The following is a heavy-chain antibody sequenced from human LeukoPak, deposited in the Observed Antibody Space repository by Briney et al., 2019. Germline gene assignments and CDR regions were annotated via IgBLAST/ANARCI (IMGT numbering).Heavy chain of an antibody. V-gene: IGHV4-31*03. CDR2: IYYSGGT. D-gene: IGHD2-2*01. CDR3: ARTNGYCSSTSCEIDY. CDR1: GGSISSGGYY. Sequence: PSETLSLTCTVSGGSISSGGYYWSWIRQHPGKGLEWIGYIYYSGGTYYNPSLKSRVTISVDTSKNQFSLKLSSVTAADTAVYYCARTNGYCSSTSCEIDYWGQGTLVTVSS. J-gene: IGHJ4*02.